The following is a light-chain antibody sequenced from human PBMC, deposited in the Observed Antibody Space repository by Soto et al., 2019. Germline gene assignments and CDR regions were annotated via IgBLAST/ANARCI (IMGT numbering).Light chain of an antibody. CDR3: HQYNNWPWT. CDR1: QRVSSH. J-gene: IGKJ1*01. Sequence: ETVMTQSPVTLSVSPGDTSTLSRRASQRVSSHLAWYQQKPGQARRLLIYAASTRATGIPVRFSGSGSETEFTLTIRSLQSEDSALYYCHQYNNWPWTFGQGTKVEIK. CDR2: AAS. V-gene: IGKV3-15*01.